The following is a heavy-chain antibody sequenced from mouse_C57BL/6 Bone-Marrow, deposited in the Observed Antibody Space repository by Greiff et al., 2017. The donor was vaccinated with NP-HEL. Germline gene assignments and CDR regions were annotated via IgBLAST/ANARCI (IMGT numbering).Heavy chain of an antibody. Sequence: EVNLVESGGGLVQPGGSLKLSCAASGFTFSDYYMYWVRQTPEKRLEWVAYISNGGGSTYYPDTVKGRFTISRDNAKNTLYLQMSRLKSEDTAMYYCARYDYDGDYWGQGTSVTVSS. V-gene: IGHV5-12*01. CDR3: ARYDYDGDY. J-gene: IGHJ4*01. D-gene: IGHD2-4*01. CDR1: GFTFSDYY. CDR2: ISNGGGST.